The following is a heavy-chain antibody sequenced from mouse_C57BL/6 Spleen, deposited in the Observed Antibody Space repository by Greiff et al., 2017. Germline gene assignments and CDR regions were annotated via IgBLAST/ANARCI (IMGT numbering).Heavy chain of an antibody. CDR3: ARWLLREYFDY. CDR2: IYPGDGDP. D-gene: IGHD2-3*01. CDR1: GYAFSSYW. Sequence: QVQLQQSGTELVKPGASVKISCKASGYAFSSYWMNWVKQRPGKGLEWIGQIYPGDGDPNYNGKFKGKATLTADKSSSTAYMQLSSLTSEDSAVYFCARWLLREYFDYWGQGTTLTVSS. V-gene: IGHV1-80*01. J-gene: IGHJ2*01.